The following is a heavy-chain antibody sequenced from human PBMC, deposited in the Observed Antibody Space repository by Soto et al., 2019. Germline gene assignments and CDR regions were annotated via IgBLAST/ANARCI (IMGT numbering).Heavy chain of an antibody. CDR1: GFTFSDYY. Sequence: GGSLRLSCAASGFTFSDYYMSWIRQAPGKGLEWVSYISSSGSTIYYADSVKGRFTISRDNAKNSLYLQMNSLRAEDTAVYYCARDPYYGIEYYFDYWGQGTLVTVSS. CDR3: ARDPYYGIEYYFDY. J-gene: IGHJ4*02. D-gene: IGHD3-10*01. V-gene: IGHV3-11*01. CDR2: ISSSGSTI.